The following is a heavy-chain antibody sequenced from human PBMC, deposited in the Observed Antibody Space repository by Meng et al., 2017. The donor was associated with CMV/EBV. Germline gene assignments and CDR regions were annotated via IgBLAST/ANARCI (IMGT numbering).Heavy chain of an antibody. CDR1: GGSISSYY. CDR2: IYTSGST. CDR3: ARDLMNCSSTSCANWFDP. D-gene: IGHD2-2*01. J-gene: IGHJ5*02. Sequence: QVHSHEPCPGLVKPSETLSLTCTVSGGSISSYYWSWIRQPAGKGLEWIGRIYTSGSTNYNPSLKSRVTMSVDTSKNQFSLKLSSVTAADTAVYYCARDLMNCSSTSCANWFDPWGQGTLVTVSS. V-gene: IGHV4-4*07.